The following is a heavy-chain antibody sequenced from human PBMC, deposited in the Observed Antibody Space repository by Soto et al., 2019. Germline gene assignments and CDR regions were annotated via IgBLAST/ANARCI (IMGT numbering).Heavy chain of an antibody. D-gene: IGHD4-17*01. V-gene: IGHV3-30*18. CDR3: AKEMLNNTVTTCGS. Sequence: QVQLVESGGGVVQPGRSLRLSCAASGFTFRDYGMHWVRQAPGQGLEWVAVISYDGNNKYYADSVKGRFTTSRDNFKSTLYVQMSSLRAEDTAVYFCAKEMLNNTVTTCGSWGQGTLVTVSS. CDR1: GFTFRDYG. CDR2: ISYDGNNK. J-gene: IGHJ5*02.